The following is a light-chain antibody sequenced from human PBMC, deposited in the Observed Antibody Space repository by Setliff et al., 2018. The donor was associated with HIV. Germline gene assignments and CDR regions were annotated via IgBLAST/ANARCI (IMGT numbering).Light chain of an antibody. J-gene: IGLJ1*01. CDR1: SSDVGTYNF. V-gene: IGLV2-14*03. Sequence: QSVLAQPASVSGSPGQSITISCTGTSSDVGTYNFVSWYQQHPGKGPKLMIYDVSNRPSGVSNRFSGSKSGNTASLTISGLQAADEADYYCSSYTSRTPLYVFGTGTKV. CDR2: DVS. CDR3: SSYTSRTPLYV.